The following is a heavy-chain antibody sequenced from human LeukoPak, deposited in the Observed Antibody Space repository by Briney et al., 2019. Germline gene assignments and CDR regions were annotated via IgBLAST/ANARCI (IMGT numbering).Heavy chain of an antibody. J-gene: IGHJ4*02. CDR1: GYTFTAYY. D-gene: IGHD3-9*01. CDR3: ARFSVGGRYDFDY. CDR2: ISPNSGTT. V-gene: IGHV1-2*02. Sequence: ASVKVSCEAYGYTFTAYYLRWVRQAPGQGLEWVGWISPNSGTTEYAQTVQDRVTMTRDTSINTAYLELSRLRSDDTAVYYCARFSVGGRYDFDYWGQGTLVTVSS.